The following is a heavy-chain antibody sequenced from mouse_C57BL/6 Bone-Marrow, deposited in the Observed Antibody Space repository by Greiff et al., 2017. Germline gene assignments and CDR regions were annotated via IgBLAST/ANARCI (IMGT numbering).Heavy chain of an antibody. D-gene: IGHD1-1*01. CDR1: GFSLSTFGMG. J-gene: IGHJ3*01. V-gene: IGHV8-8*01. CDR3: ARIVLYYGSSYGGFAY. CDR2: IWWDDDK. Sequence: QVTLKVSGPGILQPSQTLSLTCSFSGFSLSTFGMGVGWIRQPSGKGLEWLAHIWWDDDKYYNPALKSRLTISKDTSKNQVFLKIANVYTADTATYYCARIVLYYGSSYGGFAYWGQGTLVTVSA.